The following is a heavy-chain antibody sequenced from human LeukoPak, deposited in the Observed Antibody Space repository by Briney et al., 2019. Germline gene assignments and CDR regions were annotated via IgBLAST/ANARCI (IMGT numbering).Heavy chain of an antibody. CDR2: INPNSGGT. CDR1: GYTFTGYY. J-gene: IGHJ4*02. D-gene: IGHD2-2*01. V-gene: IGHV1-2*02. Sequence: APVKVSCKASGYTFTGYYMHWVRQAPGQGLEWMGWINPNSGGTNYAQKFQGRATMTRDTSISTAYMELSRLRSDDTAVYYCARGDIVVTGGFDYWGQGTLVTVSS. CDR3: ARGDIVVTGGFDY.